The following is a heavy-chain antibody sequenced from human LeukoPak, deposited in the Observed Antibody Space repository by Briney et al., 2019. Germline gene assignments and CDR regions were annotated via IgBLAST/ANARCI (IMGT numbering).Heavy chain of an antibody. J-gene: IGHJ6*03. D-gene: IGHD3-16*01. V-gene: IGHV4-59*01. CDR1: GGSISSYY. CDR3: ARDGGPPTPRYEDYYYMDV. Sequence: SETLSLTCTASGGSISSYYWSWIRQPPGKGLEWIGYIYYSGSTNYNPSLKSRVTISVDTSKNQFSLKLSSVTAADTAVYYCARDGGPPTPRYEDYYYMDVWGKGTTVTVSS. CDR2: IYYSGST.